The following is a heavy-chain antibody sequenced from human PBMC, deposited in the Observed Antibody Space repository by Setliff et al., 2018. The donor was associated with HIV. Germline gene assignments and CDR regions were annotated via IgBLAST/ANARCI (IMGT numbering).Heavy chain of an antibody. J-gene: IGHJ4*02. CDR1: GYTFTAYG. Sequence: GASVKVSCKPSGYTFTAYGLSWVRQAPGQGLEWMGWISPATDKTNYAQKLQGRLTMTTDTSTSTAYMDLRSLRSDDTAVYYCARRGNYYASAFDYWGQGTLVTVSS. D-gene: IGHD3-10*01. CDR3: ARRGNYYASAFDY. CDR2: ISPATDKT. V-gene: IGHV1-18*01.